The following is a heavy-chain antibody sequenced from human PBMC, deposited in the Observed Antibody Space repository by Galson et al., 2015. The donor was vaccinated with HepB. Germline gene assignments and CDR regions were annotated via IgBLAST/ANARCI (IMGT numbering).Heavy chain of an antibody. CDR1: GFTFSSYA. CDR2: IRSKAYGGTT. D-gene: IGHD4-17*01. Sequence: SLRLSCAASGFTFSSYAMSWVRQAPGKGLEWVGFIRSKAYGGTTEYAASVKGRFTISRDDSKSIAYLQMNSLKPEDTAVYYCTRNPPLTTGGMGWYFDLWGRGTLVTVSS. V-gene: IGHV3-49*04. CDR3: TRNPPLTTGGMGWYFDL. J-gene: IGHJ2*01.